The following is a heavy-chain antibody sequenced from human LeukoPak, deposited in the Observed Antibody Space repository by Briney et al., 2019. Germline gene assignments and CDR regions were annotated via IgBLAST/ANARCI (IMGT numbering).Heavy chain of an antibody. J-gene: IGHJ4*02. Sequence: PSVKVSCKASGYTFTSYGISWVRQAPGQGLEWMGWISAYNGNTKYTQKLQDRVTMTTDSSTSTAYMELKTLRSDDTAVYFCARAGYSRFVDDLDYWGQGTLVIVSS. CDR3: ARAGYSRFVDDLDY. D-gene: IGHD1-26*01. V-gene: IGHV1-18*01. CDR2: ISAYNGNT. CDR1: GYTFTSYG.